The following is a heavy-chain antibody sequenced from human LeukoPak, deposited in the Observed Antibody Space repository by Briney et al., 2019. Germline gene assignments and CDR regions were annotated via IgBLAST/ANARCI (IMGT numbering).Heavy chain of an antibody. CDR3: ATGEGGFDY. V-gene: IGHV3-21*01. CDR1: GFTFSSYS. Sequence: GGSLRLSCAASGFTFSSYSMNWVRQAPGKGLEWVSSITSSGTYIYYADSLKGRFTISRDNAKNSLYLQMNSRRAEDTAMYYCATGEGGFDYWGQGTLVTVSS. D-gene: IGHD1-26*01. CDR2: ITSSGTYI. J-gene: IGHJ4*02.